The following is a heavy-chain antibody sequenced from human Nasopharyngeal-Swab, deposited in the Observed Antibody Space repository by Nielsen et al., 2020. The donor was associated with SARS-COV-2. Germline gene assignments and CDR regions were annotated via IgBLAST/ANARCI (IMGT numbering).Heavy chain of an antibody. J-gene: IGHJ3*02. CDR3: ARDIITGTIVGAFDI. CDR2: ISSSSSTS. Sequence: VRQMPGKGLEWVAYISSSSSTSYYADSVKGRFTISRDNAKNSLYLQMNSLRAEDTAVYYCARDIITGTIVGAFDIWGQGTMVTVSS. V-gene: IGHV3-48*01. D-gene: IGHD1-7*01.